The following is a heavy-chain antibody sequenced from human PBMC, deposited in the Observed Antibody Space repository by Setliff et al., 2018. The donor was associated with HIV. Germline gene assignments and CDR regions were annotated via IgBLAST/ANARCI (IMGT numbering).Heavy chain of an antibody. CDR3: ARDRHSSGLGSYGP. CDR2: IYSSGTT. CDR1: GGSISSYY. V-gene: IGHV4-4*07. Sequence: SETLSLTCTVSGGSISSYYWSWIRQPAGKGLEWIGRIYSSGTTNYNPSLKSRVTMSVDTSKNQFSLKLTSVTAADTAVYFCARDRHSSGLGSYGPWGPGILVTVSS. D-gene: IGHD3-10*01. J-gene: IGHJ5*02.